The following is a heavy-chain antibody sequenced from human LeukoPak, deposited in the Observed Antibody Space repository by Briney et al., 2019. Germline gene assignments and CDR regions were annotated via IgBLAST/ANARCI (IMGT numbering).Heavy chain of an antibody. CDR2: ISNSSNTI. CDR3: ATTEFLDH. V-gene: IGHV3-48*01. Sequence: PGGSLRLSCAASGFTFSTYTMNWVRRAPGKGLEWISYISNSSNTIYYADSVRGRFTISRDNAKNSLFLQMNSLRVEDTAVYYCATTEFLDHWGQGTLVTVSS. CDR1: GFTFSTYT. J-gene: IGHJ4*02. D-gene: IGHD3-10*01.